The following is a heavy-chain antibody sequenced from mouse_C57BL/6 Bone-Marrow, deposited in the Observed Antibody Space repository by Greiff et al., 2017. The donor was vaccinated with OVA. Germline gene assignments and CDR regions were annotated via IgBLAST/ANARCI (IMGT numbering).Heavy chain of an antibody. CDR1: GYTFTDYY. V-gene: IGHV1-26*01. CDR3: VGYGSSYGAMDY. CDR2: INPNNGGT. Sequence: VQLQQSGPELVKPGASVKISCKASGYTFTDYYMNWVKQSHGKSLEWIGDINPNNGGTSYNQKFKGKATLTVDKSSSTAYMELRSLTSEDSAVYYCVGYGSSYGAMDYWGQGTSVTVSS. J-gene: IGHJ4*01. D-gene: IGHD1-1*01.